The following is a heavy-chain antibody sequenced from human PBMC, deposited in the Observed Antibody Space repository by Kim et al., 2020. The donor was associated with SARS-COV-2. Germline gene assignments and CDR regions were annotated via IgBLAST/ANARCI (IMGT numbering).Heavy chain of an antibody. Sequence: SETLSLTCAVYGGSFSGYYWSWIRQPPGKGLEWIGEINHSGSTNYNPSLKSRVTISVDTSKNQFSLKLSSVTAADTAVYYCARGLRRGPGRPAVAGTKGYYFDYWGQGTLVTVSS. CDR2: INHSGST. CDR1: GGSFSGYY. D-gene: IGHD6-19*01. J-gene: IGHJ4*02. CDR3: ARGLRRGPGRPAVAGTKGYYFDY. V-gene: IGHV4-34*01.